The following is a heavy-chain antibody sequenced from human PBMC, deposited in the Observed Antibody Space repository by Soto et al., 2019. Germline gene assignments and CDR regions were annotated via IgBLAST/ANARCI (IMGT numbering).Heavy chain of an antibody. J-gene: IGHJ4*02. CDR2: MSYAGSNK. CDR1: GFTFSDYG. D-gene: IGHD2-15*01. V-gene: IGHV3-30*18. CDR3: VKQAHGLDGVAFDY. Sequence: PGGSLRLSCAVSGFTFSDYGMHWVRQAPGKGLEWVAVMSYAGSNKYYADSVKDRFTISRDNSKNTLFLQMGSLRPEDTAIYYCVKQAHGLDGVAFDYWGQGTQVTVSS.